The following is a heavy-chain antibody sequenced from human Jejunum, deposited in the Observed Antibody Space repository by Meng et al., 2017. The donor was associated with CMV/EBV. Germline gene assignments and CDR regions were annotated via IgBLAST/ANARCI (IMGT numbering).Heavy chain of an antibody. CDR2: ISSSSSAI. Sequence: SMNWVRQAPGKGLAWVSYISSSSSAIYYADSVKGRFTISRDNAKNSLYLQMNSLRAEDTAVYYCARLLEAYCSSTSCSGYYGTDVWGQGTTVTVSS. CDR3: ARLLEAYCSSTSCSGYYGTDV. D-gene: IGHD2-2*01. V-gene: IGHV3-48*04. CDR1: S. J-gene: IGHJ6*02.